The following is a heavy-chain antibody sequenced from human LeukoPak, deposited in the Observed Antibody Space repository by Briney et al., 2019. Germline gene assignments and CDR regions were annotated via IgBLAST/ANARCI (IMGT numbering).Heavy chain of an antibody. D-gene: IGHD1-26*01. Sequence: ASVKVSCKASGYTFTSYYVHWVRQAPGQGLEWMGIINPSGGSTNYAQDFQGRVTITADESTSTAYMELSSLRSEDTAVYYCASKIVGATQGFDYWGQGTLVTVSS. CDR2: INPSGGST. CDR3: ASKIVGATQGFDY. V-gene: IGHV1-46*01. CDR1: GYTFTSYY. J-gene: IGHJ4*02.